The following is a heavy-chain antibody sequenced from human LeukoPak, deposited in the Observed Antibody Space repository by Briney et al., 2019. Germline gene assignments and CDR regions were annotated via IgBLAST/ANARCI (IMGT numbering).Heavy chain of an antibody. V-gene: IGHV4-39*01. CDR1: GGSISSSSYY. D-gene: IGHD2-2*01. Sequence: SETVSLTCTVSGGSISSSSYYWGWIRQPPGKGLEWIGSIYYSGSTYYNPSLKSRVTISVDTSKNQFSLKLSSVTAADTAVYYCARSLSYQLLNFDYWGQGTLVTVSS. J-gene: IGHJ4*02. CDR3: ARSLSYQLLNFDY. CDR2: IYYSGST.